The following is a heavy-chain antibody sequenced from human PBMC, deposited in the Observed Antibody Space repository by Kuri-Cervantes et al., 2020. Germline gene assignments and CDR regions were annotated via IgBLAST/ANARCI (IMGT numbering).Heavy chain of an antibody. CDR1: GFTVSSH. CDR2: IYSGGST. CDR3: AKDLIAAAGPFGY. Sequence: GGSLRLSCAASGFTVSSHMTWVRQAPGKGLEWVSVIYSGGSTYYADSVKGRFTISRDNSKNTLYLQMNSLRAEDTAVYYCAKDLIAAAGPFGYWGQGTLVTVSS. V-gene: IGHV3-53*01. D-gene: IGHD6-13*01. J-gene: IGHJ4*02.